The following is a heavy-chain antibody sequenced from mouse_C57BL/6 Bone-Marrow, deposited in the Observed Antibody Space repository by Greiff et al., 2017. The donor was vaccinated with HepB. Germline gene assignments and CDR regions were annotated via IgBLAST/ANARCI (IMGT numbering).Heavy chain of an antibody. V-gene: IGHV1-26*01. Sequence: EVQLQQSGPELVKPGASVKISCKASGYTFTDYYMNWVKQSHGKSLEWIGDINPNNGGTSYNQKFKGKATLTVDKSSSTAYMELRSLTSEDSAVYYCARSHYYGSSSPFAYWGQGTLVTVSA. D-gene: IGHD1-1*01. CDR1: GYTFTDYY. CDR2: INPNNGGT. J-gene: IGHJ3*01. CDR3: ARSHYYGSSSPFAY.